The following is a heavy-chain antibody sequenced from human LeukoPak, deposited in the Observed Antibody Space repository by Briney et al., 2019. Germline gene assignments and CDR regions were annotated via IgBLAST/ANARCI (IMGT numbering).Heavy chain of an antibody. CDR1: GGSVSNYY. D-gene: IGHD6-6*01. Sequence: SETLSLACSVSGGSVSNYYWSWIRQPPGKGLEWIGYVYYTGSTNYNPSLKSRVTMFEDKSKNQFSLRLYSVTVADTAVYYCARHFAYSSSSYFDYWGQGSLVTVSS. J-gene: IGHJ4*02. CDR3: ARHFAYSSSSYFDY. V-gene: IGHV4-59*08. CDR2: VYYTGST.